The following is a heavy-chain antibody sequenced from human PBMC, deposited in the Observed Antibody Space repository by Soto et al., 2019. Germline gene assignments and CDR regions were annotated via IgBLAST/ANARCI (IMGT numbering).Heavy chain of an antibody. D-gene: IGHD3-3*01. J-gene: IGHJ6*02. CDR3: AKDLGRFTIFGVGNYGMDG. V-gene: IGHV3-30*18. Sequence: GGSLRLSCVASGFSFSGHGIHWVRQAPNKGLEWVAVVSYAGTNKYYTDSVKGRFIISRDNSKNVLYLEMSSLRGEDSAIYYCAKDLGRFTIFGVGNYGMDGWGQGATVTVSS. CDR1: GFSFSGHG. CDR2: VSYAGTNK.